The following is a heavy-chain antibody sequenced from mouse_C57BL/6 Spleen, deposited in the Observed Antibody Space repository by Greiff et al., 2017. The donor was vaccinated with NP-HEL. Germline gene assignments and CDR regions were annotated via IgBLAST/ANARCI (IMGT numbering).Heavy chain of an antibody. CDR1: GYTFTSYW. Sequence: QVQLKQPGAELVKPGASVKVSCKASGYTFTSYWMHWVKQRPGQGLEWIGRIHPSDSDTNYNQKFKGKATLTVDKSSSTAYMQLSSLTSEDSAVYYCAIEDDGYYPLYAMDYWGQGTSVTVSS. J-gene: IGHJ4*01. V-gene: IGHV1-74*01. CDR2: IHPSDSDT. CDR3: AIEDDGYYPLYAMDY. D-gene: IGHD2-3*01.